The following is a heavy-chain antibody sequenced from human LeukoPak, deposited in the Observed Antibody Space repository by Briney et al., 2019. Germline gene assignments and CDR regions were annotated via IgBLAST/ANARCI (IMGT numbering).Heavy chain of an antibody. J-gene: IGHJ4*02. Sequence: SETLSLTCGVSAGSISSSSYYWGWIRQPPGKELEWIGSIFYSGSTYYNPFLKSRVAISVDTSKNQFSLNLSSVTAADTAVYYCARRAAGAGDFDYWGQGTLVTVSS. D-gene: IGHD6-13*01. CDR2: IFYSGST. CDR3: ARRAAGAGDFDY. V-gene: IGHV4-39*01. CDR1: AGSISSSSYY.